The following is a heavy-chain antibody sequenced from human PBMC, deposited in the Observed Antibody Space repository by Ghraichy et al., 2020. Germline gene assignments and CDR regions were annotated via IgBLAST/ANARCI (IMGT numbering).Heavy chain of an antibody. J-gene: IGHJ5*01. Sequence: SSISGFGDTTYYASAVKGRFVISRHNARNTLYLQLHSLRVEDTALFFCAKDAGYTTPYYFVSWGQGTLVSVSS. CDR2: ISGFGDTT. D-gene: IGHD5-24*01. V-gene: IGHV3-23*01. CDR3: AKDAGYTTPYYFVS.